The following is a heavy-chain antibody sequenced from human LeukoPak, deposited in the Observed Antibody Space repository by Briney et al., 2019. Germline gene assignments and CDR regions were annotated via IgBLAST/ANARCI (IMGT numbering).Heavy chain of an antibody. CDR2: ISSSSSYI. CDR1: GFTFSSYR. D-gene: IGHD4-17*01. CDR3: ARESLTVTDY. V-gene: IGHV3-21*01. Sequence: GGSLRLSCAASGFTFSSYRMNWVRQAPGKGLEWVSSISSSSSYIYYADSVKGRFTISRDDAKNSLYLQMNSLRAEDTAVYYCARESLTVTDYWGQGTLVTVSS. J-gene: IGHJ4*02.